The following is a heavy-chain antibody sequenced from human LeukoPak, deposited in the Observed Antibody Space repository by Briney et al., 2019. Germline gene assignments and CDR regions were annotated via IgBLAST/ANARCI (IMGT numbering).Heavy chain of an antibody. CDR1: GFTFSDYY. D-gene: IGHD6-13*01. Sequence: KPGGSLRLSCAASGFTFSDYYMSWIRQAPGKGXXXXXYISSSNRYTNYADSVKGRFTISRDNAKNSLYLQMNSLRDEDSAVYYCARDFGPLGSWSIDYWGQGTLVTVSS. V-gene: IGHV3-11*06. J-gene: IGHJ4*02. CDR2: ISSSNRYT. CDR3: ARDFGPLGSWSIDY.